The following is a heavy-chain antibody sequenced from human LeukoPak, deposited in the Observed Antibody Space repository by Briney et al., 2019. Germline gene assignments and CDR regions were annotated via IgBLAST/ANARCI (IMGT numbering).Heavy chain of an antibody. D-gene: IGHD3-10*01. Sequence: ASVKVSCKASGYTFTSYDINWVRQATGQGLEWMGWMNPNSGNTGYAQKFQGRVTMTRNTSISTAYMELSSLRSEGTAVYYCAVEHSYYYGSGSYLNWGQGTLVTVSS. J-gene: IGHJ4*02. CDR3: AVEHSYYYGSGSYLN. CDR2: MNPNSGNT. CDR1: GYTFTSYD. V-gene: IGHV1-8*01.